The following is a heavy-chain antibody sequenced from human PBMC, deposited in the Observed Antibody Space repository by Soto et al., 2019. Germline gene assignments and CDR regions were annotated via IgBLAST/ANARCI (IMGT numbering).Heavy chain of an antibody. J-gene: IGHJ6*02. CDR1: GGSFSGYY. CDR2: INHSGST. V-gene: IGHV4-34*01. D-gene: IGHD1-26*01. Sequence: SETLSLTCAVYGGSFSGYYWSWIRQPPGKGLEWIGEINHSGSTNYNPSLKSRVTISVDTSKNQFSLKLSSVTAADTAVYYCAGGGSYQYYYYYYGTDVWGQGTTVTVSS. CDR3: AGGGSYQYYYYYYGTDV.